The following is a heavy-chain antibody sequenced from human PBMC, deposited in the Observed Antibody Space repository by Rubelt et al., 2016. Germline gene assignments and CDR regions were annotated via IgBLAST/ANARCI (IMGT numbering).Heavy chain of an antibody. V-gene: IGHV4-34*01. J-gene: IGHJ6*02. CDR1: GGSFSGYY. CDR2: INHSGST. CDR3: ARGRRGSTSWLGRDYYGMDV. Sequence: QVQLQQWGAGLLKPSETLSLTCAVYGGSFSGYYWSWIRQPPGKGLEWIGEINHSGSTNYNPSLKSRVTISVEPSKNRFALKLSSVTAADTAVYYCARGRRGSTSWLGRDYYGMDVWGQGTTVTVSS. D-gene: IGHD6-13*01.